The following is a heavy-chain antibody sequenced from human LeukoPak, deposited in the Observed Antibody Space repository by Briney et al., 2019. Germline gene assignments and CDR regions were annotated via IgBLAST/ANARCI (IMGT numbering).Heavy chain of an antibody. CDR1: GYTFTSYY. Sequence: ASVKVSCKASGYTFTSYYMHWVRQAPGQGLEWLGLINPSGSSTLYAQKFQGRVTMTRDMSTTTDYMELSSLRSEDTAVYYCARDGAVAGYYFDYWGQGTLVTVSS. CDR3: ARDGAVAGYYFDY. J-gene: IGHJ4*02. D-gene: IGHD6-19*01. V-gene: IGHV1-46*01. CDR2: INPSGSST.